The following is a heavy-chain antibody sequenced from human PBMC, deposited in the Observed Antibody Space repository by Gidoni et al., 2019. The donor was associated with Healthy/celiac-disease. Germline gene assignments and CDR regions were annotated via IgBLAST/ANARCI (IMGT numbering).Heavy chain of an antibody. V-gene: IGHV3-33*01. J-gene: IGHJ4*02. CDR3: ARAFICSGGSCYSGFFDY. CDR1: GFTFSSYG. Sequence: QVQLVESGGGVVQPGRSLRLSCAASGFTFSSYGMHWVRQAPGKGLEWVAVIWYDGSNKYYADSVKGRFTISRDNSKNTLYLQMNSLRAEDTAVYYCARAFICSGGSCYSGFFDYWGQGTLVTVSS. D-gene: IGHD2-15*01. CDR2: IWYDGSNK.